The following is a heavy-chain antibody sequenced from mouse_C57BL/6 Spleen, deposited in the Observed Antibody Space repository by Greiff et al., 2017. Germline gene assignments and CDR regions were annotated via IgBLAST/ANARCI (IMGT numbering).Heavy chain of an antibody. CDR3: ARDPTMVTTAMGY. Sequence: VQLKESGGGLVKPGGSLKLSCAASGFTFSSYAMSWVRQTPAKRQEWVATISDGGSYTYYPDNIKGRFTISRDNAKNNRYLQMSHLKSEDTAMYYCARDPTMVTTAMGYWGQGTSVTVSS. CDR2: ISDGGSYT. D-gene: IGHD2-9*01. CDR1: GFTFSSYA. J-gene: IGHJ4*01. V-gene: IGHV5-4*01.